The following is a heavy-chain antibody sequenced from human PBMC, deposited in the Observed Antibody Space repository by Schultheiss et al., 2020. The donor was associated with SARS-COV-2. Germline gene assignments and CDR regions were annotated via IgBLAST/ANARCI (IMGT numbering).Heavy chain of an antibody. CDR3: ARPSITGTTPVDY. CDR2: IYHSGST. V-gene: IGHV4-38-2*01. Sequence: SETLSLTCAVSGYSISSGYYWGWIRQPPGKGLEWIGSIYHSGSTYYNPSLKSRVTISVDTSKNQFSLKLSSVTAADTAVYYCARPSITGTTPVDYWGQGTLVTVSS. J-gene: IGHJ4*02. D-gene: IGHD1-7*01. CDR1: GYSISSGYY.